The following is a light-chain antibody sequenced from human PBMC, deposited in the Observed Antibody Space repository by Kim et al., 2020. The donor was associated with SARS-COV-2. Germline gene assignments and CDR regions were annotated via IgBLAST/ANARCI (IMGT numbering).Light chain of an antibody. CDR3: QVWDSSTVV. CDR1: NIGSKN. Sequence: VALGQTARITCGGNNIGSKNVHCYQQKPGQAPVLVIYRDSNRPSGIPERFSGSNSGNTATLTISRAQAGDEADYYCQVWDSSTVVFGGGTQLTVL. V-gene: IGLV3-9*01. J-gene: IGLJ2*01. CDR2: RDS.